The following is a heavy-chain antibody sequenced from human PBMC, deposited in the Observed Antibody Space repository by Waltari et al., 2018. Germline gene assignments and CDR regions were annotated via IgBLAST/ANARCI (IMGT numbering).Heavy chain of an antibody. J-gene: IGHJ6*02. Sequence: QVQLVESGGGVVQSGESLRRSGTASGFTLGLFSFHWVRQAPGKGLEWVAVISHDGSSRFYADSVKGRFTISRDGSANSVFLQMNSLRADDAAVYYCARVRVTYYYYYTMDVWGQGTTVTVSS. V-gene: IGHV3-30-3*01. D-gene: IGHD2-21*02. CDR1: GFTLGLFS. CDR3: ARVRVTYYYYYTMDV. CDR2: ISHDGSSR.